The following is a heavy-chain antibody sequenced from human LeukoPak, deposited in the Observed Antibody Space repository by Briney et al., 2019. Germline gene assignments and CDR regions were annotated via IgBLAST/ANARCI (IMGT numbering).Heavy chain of an antibody. Sequence: QPGGSLRLSCAASGFTFSSYAMIWVRQAPGKGLEWVAAISDSGGSTYYADSVKGRFTISRDNAKNSLYLQMNSLRAEDTAVYYCAGEPSYRWIDYWGQGTLVTVSS. J-gene: IGHJ4*02. CDR2: ISDSGGST. CDR3: AGEPSYRWIDY. CDR1: GFTFSSYA. D-gene: IGHD1-26*01. V-gene: IGHV3-23*01.